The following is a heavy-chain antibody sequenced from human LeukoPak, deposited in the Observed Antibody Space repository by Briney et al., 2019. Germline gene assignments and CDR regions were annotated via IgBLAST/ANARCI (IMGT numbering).Heavy chain of an antibody. CDR2: ISGSGGST. CDR1: GFTFSSYA. D-gene: IGHD3-3*01. CDR3: AKHPPLSLRVWSGSGAEYFQH. Sequence: GGSLRLSCAASGFTFSSYAMSWVRQAPGKGLEWVSAISGSGGSTYYADSVKGRFTISRDNSKNTLYLQMNSLRAEDTAVYYCAKHPPLSLRVWSGSGAEYFQHWGQGTLVTVSS. V-gene: IGHV3-23*01. J-gene: IGHJ1*01.